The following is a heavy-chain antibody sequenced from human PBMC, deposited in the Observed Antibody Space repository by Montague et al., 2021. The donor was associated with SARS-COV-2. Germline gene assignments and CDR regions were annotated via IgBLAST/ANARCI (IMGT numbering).Heavy chain of an antibody. D-gene: IGHD2-15*01. CDR3: ARDHSHCSGGSCVFDY. J-gene: IGHJ4*02. V-gene: IGHV4-4*07. CDR1: GGSISNYY. Sequence: SETLSLTCTVSGGSISNYYWSWIRQPAGKGLEWIGHIYSSGSTNYNPSLKSRISMSVDTSKNQFSLKLSSVTAADTAIYYCARDHSHCSGGSCVFDYWGQGTLVTVSS. CDR2: IYSSGST.